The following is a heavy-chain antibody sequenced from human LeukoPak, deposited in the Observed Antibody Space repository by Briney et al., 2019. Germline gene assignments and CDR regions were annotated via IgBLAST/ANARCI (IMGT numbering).Heavy chain of an antibody. CDR2: IWYDGSNK. CDR3: ARARGLGDDAFDI. J-gene: IGHJ3*02. V-gene: IGHV3-33*01. D-gene: IGHD3-16*01. Sequence: GRSQRLLYAVSALTFSISCMQWARQARGERRESVPVIWYDGSNKYAADPVKSQFNISRDNSKNTLYLQMNGLRAEDTAVYYCARARGLGDDAFDIWGQGTMVTVSS. CDR1: ALTFSISC.